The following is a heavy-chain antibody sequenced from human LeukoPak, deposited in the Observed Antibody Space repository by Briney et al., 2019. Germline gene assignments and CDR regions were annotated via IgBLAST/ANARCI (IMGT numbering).Heavy chain of an antibody. CDR3: TKSNREFDP. V-gene: IGHV3-23*01. Sequence: GGSLRLSCAVSGFPFTNYAKSWVRQAPGKGLEWVAAVSGSGGATYYVDSVKGRFTISRDNSKNTLYLEMNSLRAEDTALYYCTKSNREFDPWGQGTLVTVSS. CDR1: GFPFTNYA. J-gene: IGHJ5*02. D-gene: IGHD1-14*01. CDR2: VSGSGGAT.